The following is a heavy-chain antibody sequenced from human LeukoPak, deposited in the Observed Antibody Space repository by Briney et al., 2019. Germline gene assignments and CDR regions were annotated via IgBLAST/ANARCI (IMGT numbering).Heavy chain of an antibody. J-gene: IGHJ4*02. CDR3: ARDQGLLVVAGRFGY. CDR2: ISSSGSTI. V-gene: IGHV3-48*03. CDR1: GFTFSSYE. D-gene: IGHD6-19*01. Sequence: SGGSLRLSCAASGFTFSSYEMNWVRQAPGKGLEWVSYISSSGSTIYYADSVKGRFTISRDNAKNSLYLQMNSLRAEDTAVYYCARDQGLLVVAGRFGYWGQGTLVTVSS.